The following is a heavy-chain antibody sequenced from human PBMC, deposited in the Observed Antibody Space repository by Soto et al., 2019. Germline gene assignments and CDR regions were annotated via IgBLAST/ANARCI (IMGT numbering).Heavy chain of an antibody. V-gene: IGHV3-23*01. CDR3: AKRFRGVLLNPEVD. CDR1: GLTFSSYA. D-gene: IGHD3-10*01. CDR2: ISGSGGYT. Sequence: EVQLLESGGDLVQPGGSLRFSCAASGLTFSSYAMSWVRQAPGKGLEWVSVISGSGGYTDYADSVKGRFTISRDNSKNTLYLQMNSLRAEDTALYYCAKRFRGVLLNPEVDWGQGTLVTVSS. J-gene: IGHJ4*02.